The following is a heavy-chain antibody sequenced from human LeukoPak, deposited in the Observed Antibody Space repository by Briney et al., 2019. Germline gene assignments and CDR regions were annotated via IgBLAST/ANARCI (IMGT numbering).Heavy chain of an antibody. CDR2: IYPGDSDT. D-gene: IGHD2-2*01. Sequence: TGESLKISCKGSGYSFTSYWIGWVRQMPGKGLEGMGIIYPGDSDTRYSPSFQGQVTISADKSISTAYLQWSSLKASDTAIYYCARPDRDSTGAGYFQHWGQGTLVTVSS. CDR3: ARPDRDSTGAGYFQH. J-gene: IGHJ1*01. V-gene: IGHV5-51*01. CDR1: GYSFTSYW.